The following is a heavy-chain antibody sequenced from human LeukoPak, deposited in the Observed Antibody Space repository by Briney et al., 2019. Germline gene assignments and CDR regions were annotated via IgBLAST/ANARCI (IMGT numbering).Heavy chain of an antibody. V-gene: IGHV3-7*01. CDR3: ARDLLGPYYYMDV. CDR1: GFRFNTHW. Sequence: GGSLRLSSAASGFRFNTHWMSWVRQAPGKGLEWVANIKQDGNEKYYADSVKGRFTISRDNGKNSLDLQMNSLRADDTAVYYCARDLLGPYYYMDVWGKGTTVTVSS. J-gene: IGHJ6*03. CDR2: IKQDGNEK. D-gene: IGHD2/OR15-2a*01.